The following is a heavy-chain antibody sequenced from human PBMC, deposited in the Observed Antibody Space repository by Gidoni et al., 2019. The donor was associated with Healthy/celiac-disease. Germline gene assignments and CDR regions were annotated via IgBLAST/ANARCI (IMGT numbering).Heavy chain of an antibody. D-gene: IGHD2-2*01. Sequence: QVQLVQSGAEVKKPGASVKASCKASGYTFTSYDINWVRQATGQGLEWMGWMNPNSGNTGYAQKFQGRVTMTRNTSISTAYMELSSLRSEDTAVYYCARGLPSGGQLLLWGDLFEGNYWGQGTLVTVSS. V-gene: IGHV1-8*01. CDR2: MNPNSGNT. CDR1: GYTFTSYD. CDR3: ARGLPSGGQLLLWGDLFEGNY. J-gene: IGHJ4*02.